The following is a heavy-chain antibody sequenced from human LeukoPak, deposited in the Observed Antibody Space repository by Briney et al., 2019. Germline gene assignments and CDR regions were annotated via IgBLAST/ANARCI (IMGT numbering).Heavy chain of an antibody. Sequence: ASVKVSCKASGYTFTSYYMHWVRQAPGQPLEWMGIINPSGGSTSYAQKFQGRVTMTRDTSTSTVYMELSSLRSEDTAVYYCARIPSGTSSYVAGCDYWGQGTLVTVSS. D-gene: IGHD2-2*01. J-gene: IGHJ4*02. CDR2: INPSGGST. V-gene: IGHV1-46*01. CDR3: ARIPSGTSSYVAGCDY. CDR1: GYTFTSYY.